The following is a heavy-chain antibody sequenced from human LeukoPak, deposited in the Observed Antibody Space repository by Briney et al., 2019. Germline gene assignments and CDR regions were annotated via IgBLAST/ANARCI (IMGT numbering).Heavy chain of an antibody. CDR2: IYYSGST. J-gene: IGHJ4*02. Sequence: SETLSLTCTVYGGSMSSYYWSWIRQPPGKGLEWIGYIYYSGSTNYNTSLKSRVTISVGTSKNQFSLKLSSVTSAGAAVYQCARGIPLAYYDIWTGYPTTIFYYWGQRTLFTVSS. CDR3: ARGIPLAYYDIWTGYPTTIFYY. V-gene: IGHV4-59*01. D-gene: IGHD3-9*01. CDR1: GGSMSSYY.